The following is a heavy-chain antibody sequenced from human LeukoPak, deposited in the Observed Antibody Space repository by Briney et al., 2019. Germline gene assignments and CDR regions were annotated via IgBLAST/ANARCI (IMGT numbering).Heavy chain of an antibody. Sequence: GGSLRLSCAASGFPFSSYAMSWIRQAPGKGLEWVSYLSGRSNSIYYAESVKGRFTISRDNAKNSLYLQMNSLRDEDTAVYYCARDFRYHDSSGYYSFDYWGQGTLVTVSS. V-gene: IGHV3-48*02. D-gene: IGHD3-22*01. CDR1: GFPFSSYA. J-gene: IGHJ4*02. CDR2: LSGRSNSI. CDR3: ARDFRYHDSSGYYSFDY.